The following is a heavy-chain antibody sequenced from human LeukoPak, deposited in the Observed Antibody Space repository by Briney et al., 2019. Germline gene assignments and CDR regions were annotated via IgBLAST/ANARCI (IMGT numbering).Heavy chain of an antibody. CDR1: GFTFSSYA. CDR2: ISGSGGST. D-gene: IGHD3-22*01. V-gene: IGHV3-23*01. CDR3: AKFFHDSSGEFQH. Sequence: PGGSLRLSCAASGFTFSSYAMSWVRQAPGKGLEWVSAISGSGGSTYYADSVKGRFTISRDNSKNTLYLQMNSLRAGDTAVYYCAKFFHDSSGEFQHWGQGTLVTVSS. J-gene: IGHJ1*01.